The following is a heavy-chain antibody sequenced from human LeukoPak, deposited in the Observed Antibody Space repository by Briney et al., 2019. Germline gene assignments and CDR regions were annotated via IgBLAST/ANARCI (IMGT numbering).Heavy chain of an antibody. J-gene: IGHJ4*02. D-gene: IGHD6-13*01. CDR1: GFIFGDFS. CDR3: TKATTRRVPAATIDS. CDR2: ITWHGRST. Sequence: SLRLSCAASGFIFGDFSMFWVRQVPGKGLEWVSSITWHGRSTAYADSVRGRFTISRDNAKYSLYLQMNSLRPEDTAFYYCTKATTRRVPAATIDSWGQGTLVTVSS. V-gene: IGHV3-9*01.